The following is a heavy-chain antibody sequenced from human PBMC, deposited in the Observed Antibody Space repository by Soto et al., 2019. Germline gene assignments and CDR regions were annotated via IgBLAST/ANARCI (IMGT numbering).Heavy chain of an antibody. CDR3: VHPRSTVQIPPT. J-gene: IGHJ5*02. CDR1: GFTFSMFS. CDR2: ISSNGDST. V-gene: IGHV3-64D*06. D-gene: IGHD4-17*01. Sequence: GSLRLSCSASGFTFSMFSMHWVRQAPGKGLEYVSGISSNGDSTYYADSVKGRFTISRDNSKNTLYLQMSSLRAVDTAVYYCVHPRSTVQIPPTWGQGTLVTV.